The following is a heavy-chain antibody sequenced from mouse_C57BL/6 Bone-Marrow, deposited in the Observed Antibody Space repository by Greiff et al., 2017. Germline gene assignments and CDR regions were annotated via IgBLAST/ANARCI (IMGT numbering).Heavy chain of an antibody. V-gene: IGHV1-55*01. CDR2: IYPGSGST. J-gene: IGHJ1*03. Sequence: QVQLQQPGAELVKPGASVKMSCKASGYTFTSYWITWVKQRPGQGLEWIGDIYPGSGSTNYNEKFKSKATLTVATSSSTAYMQRSSLTSEDSAVYYCARENWEGYFDVWGTGTTVTVSS. CDR1: GYTFTSYW. D-gene: IGHD4-1*01. CDR3: ARENWEGYFDV.